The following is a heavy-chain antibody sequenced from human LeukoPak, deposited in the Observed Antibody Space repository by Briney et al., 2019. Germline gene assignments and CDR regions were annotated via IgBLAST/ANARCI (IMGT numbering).Heavy chain of an antibody. J-gene: IGHJ6*02. CDR2: SYSDGST. CDR3: ARDGGSSTKEPTGGYYYYGMDV. V-gene: IGHV3-53*01. Sequence: PGRSLRLSCAASGFTFSSYGMHWVRQAPGKGLEWVSLSYSDGSTRYTDSVKGRFTISRDNSKNTLSLQLNSLRAEDAAVYYCARDGGSSTKEPTGGYYYYGMDVWGQGTTVTVSS. D-gene: IGHD1-1*01. CDR1: GFTFSSYG.